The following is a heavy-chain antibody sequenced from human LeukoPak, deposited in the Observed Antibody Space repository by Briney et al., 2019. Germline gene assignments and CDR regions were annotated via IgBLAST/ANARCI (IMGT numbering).Heavy chain of an antibody. D-gene: IGHD6-19*01. V-gene: IGHV3-33*01. CDR3: ARDENSSGWHPLDY. J-gene: IGHJ4*02. Sequence: QPGRSLRLSGAASGFTFSSYGMHWVRQAPGKGLEWVAVIWYDGSNKYYADSVKGRFTISRDNSKNTLYLQMNSLRAEDTAVYYCARDENSSGWHPLDYWGQGTLVTVSS. CDR1: GFTFSSYG. CDR2: IWYDGSNK.